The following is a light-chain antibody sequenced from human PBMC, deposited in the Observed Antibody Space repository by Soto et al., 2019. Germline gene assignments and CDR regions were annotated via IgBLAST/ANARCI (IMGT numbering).Light chain of an antibody. Sequence: QSALTQPPSASGSPGQSVTISCTGTSSDLGAYKYVSWYQQYPGKAPKLMIYEVTKRPSGVPDRFSGSKSGHPASLTLSGLQAEDGGGYSCTSYVGHGLLVVGGGTKLTVL. V-gene: IGLV2-8*01. CDR1: SSDLGAYKY. J-gene: IGLJ3*02. CDR3: TSYVGHGLLV. CDR2: EVT.